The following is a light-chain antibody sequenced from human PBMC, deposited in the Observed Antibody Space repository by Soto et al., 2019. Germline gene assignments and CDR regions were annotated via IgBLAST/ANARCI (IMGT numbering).Light chain of an antibody. J-gene: IGLJ2*01. CDR2: RNN. V-gene: IGLV1-47*01. CDR1: SSNIGSNY. CDR3: AAWDDSLSGVV. Sequence: QSVLTQPPSASGTPGQRVTLSCSGSSSNIGSNYVYWYQQLPGTAPKLLIYRNNQRPSGVPDRFSGSKSGTSASLAISGLRSEDEADYYCAAWDDSLSGVVFGGGTKRTVL.